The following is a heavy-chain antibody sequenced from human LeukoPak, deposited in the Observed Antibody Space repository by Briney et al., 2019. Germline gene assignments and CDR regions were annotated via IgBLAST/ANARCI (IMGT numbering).Heavy chain of an antibody. CDR2: INSDGSST. D-gene: IGHD6-13*01. J-gene: IGHJ6*02. V-gene: IGHV3-74*01. CDR3: ARVRQQLVLGVYYYYYGMDV. Sequence: GGSLRLSCAASGFTFSSYWMHWVRQAPGKGLVWVSRINSDGSSTSYADSVKSRFTISRDNAKNTLYLQMNSLRAEDTAVYYCARVRQQLVLGVYYYYYGMDVWGQGTTVTVSS. CDR1: GFTFSSYW.